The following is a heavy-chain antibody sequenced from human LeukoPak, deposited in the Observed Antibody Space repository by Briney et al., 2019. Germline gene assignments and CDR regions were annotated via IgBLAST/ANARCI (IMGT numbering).Heavy chain of an antibody. V-gene: IGHV1-18*01. CDR3: ARDRLYSSSSHPDY. CDR1: GYTFTSYG. Sequence: ASVKVSCKASGYTFTSYGISWVRQAPRQGLEWMGWISAYNGNTNYAQKLQGRVTMTTDTPTSTAYMELRSLRSDDTAVYYCARDRLYSSSSHPDYWGQGTLVTVSS. J-gene: IGHJ4*02. CDR2: ISAYNGNT. D-gene: IGHD6-6*01.